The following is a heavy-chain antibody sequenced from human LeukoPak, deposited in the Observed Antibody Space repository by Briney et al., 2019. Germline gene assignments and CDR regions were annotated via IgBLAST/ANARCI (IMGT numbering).Heavy chain of an antibody. V-gene: IGHV3-48*04. CDR3: ARDGARGSYYFDY. D-gene: IGHD1-26*01. J-gene: IGHJ4*02. Sequence: PGGSLRLSCAASGFTFSSYSMNWVRQAPGKGLEWVSSISSSSSTIYYADSVKGRFTISRDNAKNSLYLQMNSLRAEDTAVYYCARDGARGSYYFDYWGQGTLVTVSS. CDR2: ISSSSSTI. CDR1: GFTFSSYS.